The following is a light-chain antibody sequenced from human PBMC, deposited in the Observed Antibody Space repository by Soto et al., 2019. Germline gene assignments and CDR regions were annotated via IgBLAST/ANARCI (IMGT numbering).Light chain of an antibody. V-gene: IGKV3-11*01. Sequence: EIVLTQSPATLSLSPGERATLSCRASQSVSSYLAWYQQNPGQAPRLLIYDASNRATGLPARCSGSGSGTDFNLPISSLEPEDFAVYYCQQRIPWPPITFAQGTRLELK. J-gene: IGKJ5*01. CDR2: DAS. CDR3: QQRIPWPPIT. CDR1: QSVSSY.